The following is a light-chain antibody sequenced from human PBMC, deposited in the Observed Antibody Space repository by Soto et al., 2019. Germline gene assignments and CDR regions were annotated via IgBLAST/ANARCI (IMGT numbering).Light chain of an antibody. V-gene: IGKV4-1*01. CDR3: QQSYSLPLT. CDR1: QNVLYDSNNKNY. Sequence: DIVMTQSPDSLAVSLGERATINCKSSQNVLYDSNNKNYFAWYQQKPGQPPKLLFYWASTRESGVPDRFSGSGSGTDFTLTISSLQAEDVAVYYCQQSYSLPLTFGGGTKVEIK. CDR2: WAS. J-gene: IGKJ4*01.